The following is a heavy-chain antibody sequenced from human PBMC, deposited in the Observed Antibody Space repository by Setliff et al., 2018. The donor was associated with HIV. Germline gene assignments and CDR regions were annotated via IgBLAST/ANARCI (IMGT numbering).Heavy chain of an antibody. CDR1: GHIFTGYV. CDR2: INTGDGNT. Sequence: ASVKVSCKASGHIFTGYVIHWVRQAPGQSLEWMGWINTGDGNTKYSQTFQGRVNITRDTSATTAYMELTSMRFDDTAVYYCARAAIPMAGLDYWGQGTLVTVSS. CDR3: ARAAIPMAGLDY. J-gene: IGHJ4*02. V-gene: IGHV1-3*04. D-gene: IGHD6-19*01.